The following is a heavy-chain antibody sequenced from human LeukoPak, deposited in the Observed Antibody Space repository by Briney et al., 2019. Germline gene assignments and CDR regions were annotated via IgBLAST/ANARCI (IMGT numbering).Heavy chain of an antibody. CDR2: INHSGST. V-gene: IGHV4-34*01. CDR3: ARGLIYYYDSSGYYPY. CDR1: GGSFSGYY. D-gene: IGHD3-22*01. J-gene: IGHJ4*02. Sequence: SETLSLTCAVYGGSFSGYYWSWIRQPPGKGLEWIGEINHSGSTNYNPSLKSRVTISVATSKNQFSLKLSSVTAADTAVYYCARGLIYYYDSSGYYPYWGQGTLVTVSS.